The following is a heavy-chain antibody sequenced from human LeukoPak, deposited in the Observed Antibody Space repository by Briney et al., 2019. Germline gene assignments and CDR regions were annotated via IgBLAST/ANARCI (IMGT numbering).Heavy chain of an antibody. J-gene: IGHJ4*02. CDR2: MNPNSGNT. CDR3: ARGYDSSGYPTFDY. V-gene: IGHV1-8*03. Sequence: ASVKVSCKASGGSFSNYAINWVRQAPGQGLEWMGWMNPNSGNTGYAQKFQGRVTITRNTSISTAYMELSSLRSEDTAVYYCARGYDSSGYPTFDYWGQGTLVTVSS. CDR1: GGSFSNYA. D-gene: IGHD3-22*01.